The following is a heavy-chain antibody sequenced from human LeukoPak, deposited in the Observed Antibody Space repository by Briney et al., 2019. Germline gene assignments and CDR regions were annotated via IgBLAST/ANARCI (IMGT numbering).Heavy chain of an antibody. J-gene: IGHJ6*03. Sequence: SETLSLTCAVYGGSFSGYYWSWIRQPPGKGLGWIGEINHSGSTNYNPSLKSRVTISVDTSKNQFSLKLSSVTAADTAVYYCARGRWYSSSWYEVYYYYYMDVWGKGTTVTVSS. V-gene: IGHV4-34*01. CDR2: INHSGST. CDR3: ARGRWYSSSWYEVYYYYYMDV. CDR1: GGSFSGYY. D-gene: IGHD6-13*01.